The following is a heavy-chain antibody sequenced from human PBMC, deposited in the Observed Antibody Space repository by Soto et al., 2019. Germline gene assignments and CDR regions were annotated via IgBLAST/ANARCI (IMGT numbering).Heavy chain of an antibody. D-gene: IGHD2-15*01. Sequence: SETLSLTCTVSGGSISSYYWSWIRQPPGKGLEWIGYIYHSGSTYYNPSLKSRVTISVDRSKNQFSLKLSSVTAADTAVYYCARAEGDCSGGSCYSGYYYYGMDVWGQRTTVTVSS. CDR2: IYHSGST. J-gene: IGHJ6*02. CDR3: ARAEGDCSGGSCYSGYYYYGMDV. V-gene: IGHV4-59*12. CDR1: GGSISSYY.